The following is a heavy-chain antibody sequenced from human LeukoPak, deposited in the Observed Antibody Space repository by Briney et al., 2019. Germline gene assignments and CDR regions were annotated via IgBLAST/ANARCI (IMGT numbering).Heavy chain of an antibody. J-gene: IGHJ5*02. CDR2: IYYTGNT. CDR3: VRSKSGTYGWFEP. D-gene: IGHD4-17*01. Sequence: PSETLSLTCTVSDGSISGYYWSWIRQPPGKGLEWIGFIYYTGNTNYNPSLESRLTISVDTSKNQFSLKVSSVTAADTALYYCVRSKSGTYGWFEPWGQGTLVTVSS. V-gene: IGHV4-59*01. CDR1: DGSISGYY.